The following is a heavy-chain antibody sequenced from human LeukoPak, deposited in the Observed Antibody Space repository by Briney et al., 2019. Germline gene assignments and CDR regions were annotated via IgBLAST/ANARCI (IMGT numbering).Heavy chain of an antibody. D-gene: IGHD3-9*01. Sequence: SETLSLTCTVSGVSISGNYWSWIRQPPGKGLEWIGYIFYTGSTNYNPSLRSRVPMSLDTSKHQFSLKLYSVTAADTAVYYFARGGSTLHSAGGHDIEFYYYYYMDVWGKGTTVTISS. CDR1: GVSISGNY. V-gene: IGHV4-59*08. J-gene: IGHJ6*03. CDR2: IFYTGST. CDR3: ARGGSTLHSAGGHDIEFYYYYYMDV.